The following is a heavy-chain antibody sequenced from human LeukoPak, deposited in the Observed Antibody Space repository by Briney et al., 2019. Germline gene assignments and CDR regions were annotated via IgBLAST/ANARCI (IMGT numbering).Heavy chain of an antibody. J-gene: IGHJ4*02. D-gene: IGHD2-15*01. V-gene: IGHV1-8*01. CDR2: MNPNSGNT. Sequence: ASVKVSCKASRYTFTSYDINWVRQATGQGLEWMGWMNPNSGNTGYAQKFQGRVTMTRNTSISTAYMELSSLRSEDTAVYYCARGSCSGGSCYLHGPYFDYWGQGTLVTVSS. CDR1: RYTFTSYD. CDR3: ARGSCSGGSCYLHGPYFDY.